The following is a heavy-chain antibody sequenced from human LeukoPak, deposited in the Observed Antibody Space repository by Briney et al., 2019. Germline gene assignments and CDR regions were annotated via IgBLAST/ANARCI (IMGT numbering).Heavy chain of an antibody. D-gene: IGHD3-22*01. CDR2: ISSSGST. CDR1: GDSISSGDYY. V-gene: IGHV4-61*02. J-gene: IGHJ4*02. Sequence: SETLSLTCTVSGDSISSGDYYWSWIRQPAGKGLEWIGRISSSGSTNYNPPLKSRVTISVDTSKNQFSLKLSSVTAADTAVYYCARRIWHYDSSGYYYQQPSLFDYWGQGTLVTVSS. CDR3: ARRIWHYDSSGYYYQQPSLFDY.